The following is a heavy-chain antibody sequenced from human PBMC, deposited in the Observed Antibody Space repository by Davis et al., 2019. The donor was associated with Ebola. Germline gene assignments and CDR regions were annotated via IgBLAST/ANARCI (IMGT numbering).Heavy chain of an antibody. D-gene: IGHD1-26*01. J-gene: IGHJ4*02. CDR2: MYDSGST. Sequence: PSETLSLTCSVSVASITSYSWAWIRQPPGKGLECLGYMYDSGSTNYNPSLRSRVTMSVDPSENRVSLKLTSVTAADTAVYYCARQGGSYSYDYWGQGTLVTVSS. CDR3: ARQGGSYSYDY. V-gene: IGHV4-59*08. CDR1: VASITSYS.